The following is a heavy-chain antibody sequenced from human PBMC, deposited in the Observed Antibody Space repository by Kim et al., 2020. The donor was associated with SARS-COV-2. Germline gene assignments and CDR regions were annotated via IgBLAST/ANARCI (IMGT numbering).Heavy chain of an antibody. Sequence: GGSLRLSCAASGFTFSDYAMTWVRQAPGKGLEWVSTITGGGGSTYYADSVKGRFTVSRDNSKSTLFLQMNSLGAEDTAVYFCVKRYETSGPVYFDTWGQGTLVTVSS. J-gene: IGHJ4*02. CDR3: VKRYETSGPVYFDT. CDR2: ITGGGGST. CDR1: GFTFSDYA. V-gene: IGHV3-23*01. D-gene: IGHD3-22*01.